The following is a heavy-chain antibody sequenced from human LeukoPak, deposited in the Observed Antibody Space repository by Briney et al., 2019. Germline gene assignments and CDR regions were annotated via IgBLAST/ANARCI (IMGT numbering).Heavy chain of an antibody. V-gene: IGHV3-48*03. CDR2: ISSSGSTI. Sequence: GGSLRLSCAASGFTFSSYEMNWVRQAPGKGLEWVSYISSSGSTIYYADSVKGRFTISRDNAKNSLYLQMNSLRAEDTAVYYCARAGTWNGFHYWGQGTLVTVSS. CDR1: GFTFSSYE. J-gene: IGHJ4*02. CDR3: ARAGTWNGFHY. D-gene: IGHD1-1*01.